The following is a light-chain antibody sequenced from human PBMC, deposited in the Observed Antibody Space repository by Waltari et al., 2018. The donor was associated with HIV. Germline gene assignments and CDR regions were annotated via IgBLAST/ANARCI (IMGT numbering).Light chain of an antibody. J-gene: IGLJ3*02. CDR2: DKN. Sequence: QSVLTQPPSVSAAPGQKVTISCSGSSSNIGNNYVPWYQQLPRTAPELLIYDKNRRASGTADRFSASKSDTSATLGITGLQTGDEADYYCGTWDSSLSAEVFGGGTKLTVL. CDR1: SSNIGNNY. CDR3: GTWDSSLSAEV. V-gene: IGLV1-51*01.